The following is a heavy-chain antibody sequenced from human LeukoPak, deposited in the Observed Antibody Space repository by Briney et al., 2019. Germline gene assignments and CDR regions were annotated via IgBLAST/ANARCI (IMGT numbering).Heavy chain of an antibody. CDR1: GFTVSSNY. CDR3: AKGSRGSCSRTYCYPFDY. J-gene: IGHJ4*02. D-gene: IGHD2-2*01. CDR2: IYSGGST. V-gene: IGHV3-53*01. Sequence: GGSLRLSCAASGFTVSSNYMSWVRQAPGKGLEWVSVIYSGGSTYYADSVKGRFTISRDNSKNTLYLQMNSLRAEDTAVYYCAKGSRGSCSRTYCYPFDYWGQGTLVTVSS.